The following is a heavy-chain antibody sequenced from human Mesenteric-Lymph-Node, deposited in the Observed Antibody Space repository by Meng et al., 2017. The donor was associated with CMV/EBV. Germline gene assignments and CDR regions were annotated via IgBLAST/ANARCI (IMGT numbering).Heavy chain of an antibody. D-gene: IGHD4-11*01. Sequence: ASVKVSCKASGYTFTSYYMHWVRQAPGQGLEWMGWINPNSGGTNYAQKFQGRVTMTRDTSITTAYMELSSLGSDDTAVYYCARVAHSSYGFYYYGMDVWGQGTTVTVSS. CDR3: ARVAHSSYGFYYYGMDV. J-gene: IGHJ6*02. CDR2: INPNSGGT. V-gene: IGHV1-2*02. CDR1: GYTFTSYY.